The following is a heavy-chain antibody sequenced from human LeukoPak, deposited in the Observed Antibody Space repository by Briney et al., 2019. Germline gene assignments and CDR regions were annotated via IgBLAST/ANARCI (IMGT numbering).Heavy chain of an antibody. V-gene: IGHV4-61*02. CDR1: GDSISSGSYY. CDR3: ARHDVVVVVPATIPNWFDP. Sequence: PSQTLSLTCTVSGDSISSGSYYWSWIRQPAGKGLEWIGRIYGSGRTNYNLSLKSRVTISVDTSKNQFSLKLSSVTAADTAVYYCARHDVVVVVPATIPNWFDPWGQGTLVTVSS. J-gene: IGHJ5*02. D-gene: IGHD2-2*01. CDR2: IYGSGRT.